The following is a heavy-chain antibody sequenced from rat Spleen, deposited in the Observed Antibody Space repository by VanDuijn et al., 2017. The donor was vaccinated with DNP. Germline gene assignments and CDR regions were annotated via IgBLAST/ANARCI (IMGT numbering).Heavy chain of an antibody. V-gene: IGHV3-3*01. Sequence: EVQLQESGPGLVKPSQSLSLTCSVTGYSITSSYRWNWIRKFPGNKLEWMGYINSEGSTYYNPSHKSRISITRDTSKNQFFLQVNSVTTEDTATYYCARSDNSGSKWNYWGHGVMVTVSS. CDR3: ARSDNSGSKWNY. CDR1: GYSITSSYR. J-gene: IGHJ2*01. CDR2: INSEGST. D-gene: IGHD4-3*01.